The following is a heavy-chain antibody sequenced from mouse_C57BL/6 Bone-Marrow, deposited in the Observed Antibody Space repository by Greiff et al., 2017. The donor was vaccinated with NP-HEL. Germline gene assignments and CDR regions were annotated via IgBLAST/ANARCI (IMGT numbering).Heavy chain of an antibody. CDR1: GYTFTEYT. V-gene: IGHV1-62-2*01. J-gene: IGHJ3*01. Sequence: VKLQQSGAELVKPGASVKLSCKASGYTFTEYTIHWVKQRSGQGLEWIGWLYPGRGSIKYNENFKDKATLTADKSSITIYMELSILTSEDSAVYFCARHEPVTWFAYWGQGTLVTVSA. CDR2: LYPGRGSI. CDR3: ARHEPVTWFAY.